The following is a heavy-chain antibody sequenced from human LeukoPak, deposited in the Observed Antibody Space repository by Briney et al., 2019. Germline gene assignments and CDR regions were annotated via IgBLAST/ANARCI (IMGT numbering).Heavy chain of an antibody. V-gene: IGHV1-2*02. Sequence: GASVKVSCKASGYTFTGYYMHWVRQAPGQGLEWMGWINPNSGGTNYAQKFQGRVTMTRDTSISTAYMELSGLRSDDTAVYYCAREVAAAGTGHHFDYWGQGTLVTVSS. CDR1: GYTFTGYY. J-gene: IGHJ4*02. CDR3: AREVAAAGTGHHFDY. D-gene: IGHD6-13*01. CDR2: INPNSGGT.